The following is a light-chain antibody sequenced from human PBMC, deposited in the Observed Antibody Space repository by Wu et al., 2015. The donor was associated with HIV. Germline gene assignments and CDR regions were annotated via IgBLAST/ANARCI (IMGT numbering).Light chain of an antibody. Sequence: EIVLTQSPDTLSLSPGERATLSCRASQSVNSNLAWYQQKPGQAPRLLIYGASNRATGTPARFTGSGSGTEFTLTISSLLPEDSAVYYCQQYNYWPPLTFGGGTKVEIE. CDR1: QSVNSN. CDR3: QQYNYWPPLT. V-gene: IGKV3-15*01. J-gene: IGKJ4*01. CDR2: GAS.